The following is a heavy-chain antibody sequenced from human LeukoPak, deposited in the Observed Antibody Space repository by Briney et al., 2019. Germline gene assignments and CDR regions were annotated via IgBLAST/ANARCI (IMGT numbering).Heavy chain of an antibody. CDR3: ARHGAHYYSGSGSYYTTAFDS. J-gene: IGHJ4*02. D-gene: IGHD3-10*01. CDR1: GGSISSNSYY. CDR2: IYYSGTT. V-gene: IGHV4-39*01. Sequence: SETLSLTCTVSGGSISSNSYYWNWIRQPPGKGLEWIASIYYSGTTYYNPSLKSRVTISVDTSKNQFSLKLTSVTAADTAAYYCARHGAHYYSGSGSYYTTAFDSWGQGTLVTVSS.